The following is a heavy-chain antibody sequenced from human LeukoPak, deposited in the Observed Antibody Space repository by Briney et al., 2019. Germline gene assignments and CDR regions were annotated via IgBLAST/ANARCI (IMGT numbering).Heavy chain of an antibody. CDR3: ARVDWGFDAFDI. V-gene: IGHV1-2*02. J-gene: IGHJ3*02. Sequence: ASVKVSCKASGYTFTGYYMHWVRQAPGQGLEWMGWINPNSGDTNYAQKFQGRVIMTRDTSISTAYMELSRLRSDDTAVYYCARVDWGFDAFDIWGQGTMVTVSS. CDR2: INPNSGDT. D-gene: IGHD3/OR15-3a*01. CDR1: GYTFTGYY.